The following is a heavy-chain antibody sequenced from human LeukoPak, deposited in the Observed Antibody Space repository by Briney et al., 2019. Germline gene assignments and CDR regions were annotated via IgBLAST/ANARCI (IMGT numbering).Heavy chain of an antibody. CDR1: GVSIATHY. J-gene: IGHJ3*02. V-gene: IGHV4-4*08. CDR2: ISSSGST. D-gene: IGHD3-22*01. CDR3: ARGPYSYDSSGAFDI. Sequence: SETLSLTCNVSGVSIATHYWSWIRQSPGKGLEWIGRISSSGSTNYNPSLKSRVTISVDTSKNQFSLKLSSVTAADTAVYFCARGPYSYDSSGAFDIWGQGTMVTVSS.